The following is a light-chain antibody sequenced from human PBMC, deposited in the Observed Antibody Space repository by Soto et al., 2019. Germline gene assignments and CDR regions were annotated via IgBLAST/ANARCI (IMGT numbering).Light chain of an antibody. CDR2: AAS. V-gene: IGKV3D-20*02. CDR3: QQRSNWPIT. J-gene: IGKJ5*01. Sequence: EIVLTQSPGTLSLSPGERATFSCRASQSVSNSSLAWYHQKPGQAPRLLLFAASRRATGIPDTFSGSGSGTDFTLTISSLEPEDFAVYYCQQRSNWPITFGQGTRLEIK. CDR1: QSVSNSS.